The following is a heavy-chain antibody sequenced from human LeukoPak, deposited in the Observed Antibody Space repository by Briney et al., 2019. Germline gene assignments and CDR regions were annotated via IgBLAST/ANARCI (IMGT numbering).Heavy chain of an antibody. D-gene: IGHD3-10*01. CDR3: ARDHYFKIDY. CDR2: IPTDEAPT. CDR1: GFTVSSNY. J-gene: IGHJ4*02. Sequence: GGSLRLSCAASGFTVSSNYMSWVRQAPGKGLVWVARIPTDEAPTNYAESVLGRFTISRDNAKSTLYLQMNDLRAEDTAIYYCARDHYFKIDYWGQGTLVTVS. V-gene: IGHV3-74*01.